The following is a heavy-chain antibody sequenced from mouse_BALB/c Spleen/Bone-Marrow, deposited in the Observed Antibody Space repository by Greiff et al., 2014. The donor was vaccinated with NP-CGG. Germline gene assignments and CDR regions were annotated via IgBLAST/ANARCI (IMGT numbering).Heavy chain of an antibody. CDR2: IDPANGNT. CDR1: GFNIKDTY. J-gene: IGHJ4*01. V-gene: IGHV14-3*02. CDR3: SRGYYDYLFALDY. Sequence: EVKLQESGAELVKPGASVKLSCTASGFNIKDTYIYWVKQRPEQGLEWVGRIDPANGNTKYDPKFQGKATIAADTSSNTAYLQLSSLTPEDTAVYYCSRGYYDYLFALDYWGHGTSVTVSS. D-gene: IGHD5-5*01.